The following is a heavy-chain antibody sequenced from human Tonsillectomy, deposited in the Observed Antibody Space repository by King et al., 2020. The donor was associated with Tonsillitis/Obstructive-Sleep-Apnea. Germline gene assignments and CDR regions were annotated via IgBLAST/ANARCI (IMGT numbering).Heavy chain of an antibody. D-gene: IGHD3-16*01. V-gene: IGHV3-23*04. J-gene: IGHJ2*01. CDR1: GFTFSSYA. Sequence: QLVQSGGGLVQPGGSLRLSCAASGFTFSSYAMSWVRQAPGKGLEWVSGISNSGGSTYYADSVKGLFTISRDNSKNTLYLQMKTLRAEDTAVYYWAKGGRSWGSFWYFDLWGRGTLVTVSS. CDR3: AKGGRSWGSFWYFDL. CDR2: ISNSGGST.